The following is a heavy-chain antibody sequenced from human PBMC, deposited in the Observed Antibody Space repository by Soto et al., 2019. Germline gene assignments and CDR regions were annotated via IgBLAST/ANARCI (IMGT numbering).Heavy chain of an antibody. CDR3: ARGAPGRDGYNLDFQH. CDR2: ISSSGSFR. Sequence: GGSLRLSCAASGFTFSTYAMNWVRQAPGKGLEWVSSISSSGSFRYYADSVKGRFTISRDNAKNPLYLQMNSLRAQDTAVYYCARGAPGRDGYNLDFQHWGQGTLVTVSS. CDR1: GFTFSTYA. J-gene: IGHJ1*01. D-gene: IGHD5-12*01. V-gene: IGHV3-21*04.